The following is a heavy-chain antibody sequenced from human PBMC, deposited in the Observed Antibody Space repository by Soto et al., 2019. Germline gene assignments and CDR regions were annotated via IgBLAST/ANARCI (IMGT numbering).Heavy chain of an antibody. CDR3: AGSLYGYHNAYVDY. Sequence: PGGSLRLSCAASGFTFSDYYMSWIRQAPGKGLEWVSYISSSGSTIYYADSVKGRFTISRDNAKNSLYLQMNSLRAEDTAVYYCAGSLYGYHNAYVDYWGQGTLVTVSS. J-gene: IGHJ4*02. CDR1: GFTFSDYY. CDR2: ISSSGSTI. D-gene: IGHD5-12*01. V-gene: IGHV3-11*01.